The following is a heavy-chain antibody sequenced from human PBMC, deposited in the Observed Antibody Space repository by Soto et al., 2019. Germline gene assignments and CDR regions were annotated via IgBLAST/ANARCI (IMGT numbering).Heavy chain of an antibody. CDR1: GFTFSDYY. D-gene: IGHD2-2*01. CDR3: ARYCSSTSCHSGGYYYGMDV. J-gene: IGHJ6*02. Sequence: QVHLVESGGGLVKPGGSLRLSCAASGFTFSDYYMSWIRQAPGKGLEWVSYISSSSSYTNYADSVKGRFTISRDNAKNSLYPQMNSLRAEGTAVYYCARYCSSTSCHSGGYYYGMDVWGQGTTVTVSS. CDR2: ISSSSSYT. V-gene: IGHV3-11*06.